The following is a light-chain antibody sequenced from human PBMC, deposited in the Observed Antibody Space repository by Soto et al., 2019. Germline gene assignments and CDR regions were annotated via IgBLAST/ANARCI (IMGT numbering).Light chain of an antibody. CDR1: QTVSSS. J-gene: IGKJ4*01. CDR2: EAS. Sequence: EIVLTQSPSTLSLSAGERATLSSTACQTVSSSLAWSQQKPGQAPRLLIYEASNTATGVPARFSGSGSGAEFTLTISSLEPQDFAPYYCQQHINWSLTFGGGTKVDI. V-gene: IGKV3-11*01. CDR3: QQHINWSLT.